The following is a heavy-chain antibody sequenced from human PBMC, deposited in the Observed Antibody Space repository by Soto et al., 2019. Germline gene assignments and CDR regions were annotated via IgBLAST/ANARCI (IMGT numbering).Heavy chain of an antibody. D-gene: IGHD2-2*01. CDR3: ARDQSSSTSCAQGAFDY. V-gene: IGHV3-33*01. Sequence: SLRLSCAASGFTFSSYGMHWVRQAPGKGLEWVAVIWYDGSNKYYADSVKGRFTISRDNSKNTLYLQMNSLRAEDTAVYYCARDQSSSTSCAQGAFDYWGQGTLVTVSS. CDR1: GFTFSSYG. J-gene: IGHJ4*02. CDR2: IWYDGSNK.